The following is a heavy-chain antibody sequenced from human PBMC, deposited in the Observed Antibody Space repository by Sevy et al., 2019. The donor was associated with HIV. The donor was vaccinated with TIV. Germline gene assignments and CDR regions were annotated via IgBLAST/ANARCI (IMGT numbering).Heavy chain of an antibody. CDR1: GYSLASYG. Sequence: ASEKVSCKASGYSLASYGISWVRQAPGQGLEWMGWVTPYNGNKKYQDKLQGRVSMTTDTSHSKGYMELRSLRSDDTAVYYCARCLGGLRPWEYNWFDPWGQGTLVTVSS. CDR3: ARCLGGLRPWEYNWFDP. D-gene: IGHD1-26*01. V-gene: IGHV1-18*01. CDR2: VTPYNGNK. J-gene: IGHJ5*02.